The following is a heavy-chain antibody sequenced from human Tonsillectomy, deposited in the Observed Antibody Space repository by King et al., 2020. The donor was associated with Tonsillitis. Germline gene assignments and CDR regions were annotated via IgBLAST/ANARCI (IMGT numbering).Heavy chain of an antibody. J-gene: IGHJ5*02. CDR3: ARDPHCSSTSCYRRDHINWFDP. CDR2: IYTSGST. V-gene: IGHV4-4*07. CDR1: GGSISSYY. D-gene: IGHD2-2*01. Sequence: VQLQESGPGLVKPSETLSLTCTVSGGSISSYYWSWIRQPAGKGLEWIGRIYTSGSTNYNPSLKSRVTMSVDPSKNQFSLKLSSVTAADTAVYYCARDPHCSSTSCYRRDHINWFDPWGQGTLVTVSS.